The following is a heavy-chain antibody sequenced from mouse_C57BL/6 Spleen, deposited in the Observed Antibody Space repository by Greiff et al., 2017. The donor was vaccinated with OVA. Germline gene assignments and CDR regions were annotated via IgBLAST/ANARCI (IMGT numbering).Heavy chain of an antibody. CDR3: ARRRVTVPFDY. J-gene: IGHJ2*01. D-gene: IGHD2-12*01. CDR2: INPNNGGT. Sequence: VQLQQSGPELVKPGASVKISCKASGYTFTDYYMNWVKQSHGKSLEWIGDINPNNGGTSYNQKFKGKATLTVDKSSSTAYMELRSLTSEDSAVYYCARRRVTVPFDYWGQGTTLTVSS. CDR1: GYTFTDYY. V-gene: IGHV1-26*01.